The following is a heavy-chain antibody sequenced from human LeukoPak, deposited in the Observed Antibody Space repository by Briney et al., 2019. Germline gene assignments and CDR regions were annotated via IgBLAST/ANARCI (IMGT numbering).Heavy chain of an antibody. J-gene: IGHJ4*02. CDR1: GFTFSSYE. Sequence: QTGGSLRLSCAASGFTFSSYEMNWVRQAPGKGLEWVSYISSSGSTIYYADSVKGRFTISRDNAKNSLYLQMNSLRADDTAVYYCARSSNGGSYYFDYWGQGTLVTVSS. V-gene: IGHV3-48*03. CDR3: ARSSNGGSYYFDY. CDR2: ISSSGSTI. D-gene: IGHD2-15*01.